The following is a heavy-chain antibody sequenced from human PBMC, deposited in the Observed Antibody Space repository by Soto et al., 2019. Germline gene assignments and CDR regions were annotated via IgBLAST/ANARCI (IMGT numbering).Heavy chain of an antibody. V-gene: IGHV3-53*01. CDR1: GFTVSSNY. Sequence: PGGSLRLSCAASGFTVSSNYMSWVRQAPGKGLEWVSVIYSGGSTYYADSVKGRCTISRDNSKNTLYLQMNSLRAEDTAVYYCARAAVAGSYYFDYWGQGTLVTVSS. J-gene: IGHJ4*02. CDR2: IYSGGST. D-gene: IGHD6-19*01. CDR3: ARAAVAGSYYFDY.